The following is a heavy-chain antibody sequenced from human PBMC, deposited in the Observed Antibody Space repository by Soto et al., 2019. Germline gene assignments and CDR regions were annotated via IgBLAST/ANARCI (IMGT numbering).Heavy chain of an antibody. Sequence: PGGSLRLSCAPSGFTVTSYAMSWVRQAPGKGLEWVSTISGSGGNKWYADSVKGRFTISRDSSKNTLYLQMNSLRAEDTAVYYCAKAHQRGDYASDYWGQGTLVTVSS. D-gene: IGHD4-17*01. CDR2: ISGSGGNK. V-gene: IGHV3-23*01. J-gene: IGHJ4*02. CDR3: AKAHQRGDYASDY. CDR1: GFTVTSYA.